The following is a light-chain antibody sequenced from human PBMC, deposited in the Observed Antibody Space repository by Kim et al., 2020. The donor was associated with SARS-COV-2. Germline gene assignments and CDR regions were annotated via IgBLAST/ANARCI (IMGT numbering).Light chain of an antibody. CDR2: DAS. J-gene: IGKJ1*01. CDR3: QQRSNWWT. CDR1: QSVSSY. Sequence: PGERATLSCRASQSVSSYLAWYQQKPGQAPRLLIYDASNRATGIPARFSGSGSGTDFTLTISSLEPEDFAVYYCQQRSNWWTFGQGTKVDIK. V-gene: IGKV3-11*01.